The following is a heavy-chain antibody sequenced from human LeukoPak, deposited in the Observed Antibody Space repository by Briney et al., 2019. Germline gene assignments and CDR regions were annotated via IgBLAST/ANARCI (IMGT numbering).Heavy chain of an antibody. CDR3: AREGVEMATGCLDY. D-gene: IGHD5-24*01. CDR2: INYSGST. Sequence: SETLSLTCTVSGGSISSHYWSWIRQPPGQGLEWIGYINYSGSTNYNPSLKSRVTISVDTSKNQFSLKLSSVTAADTAVYFCAREGVEMATGCLDYGGQGTLVTVP. V-gene: IGHV4-59*11. CDR1: GGSISSHY. J-gene: IGHJ4*02.